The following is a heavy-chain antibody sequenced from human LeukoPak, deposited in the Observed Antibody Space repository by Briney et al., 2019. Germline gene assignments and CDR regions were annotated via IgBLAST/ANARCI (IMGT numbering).Heavy chain of an antibody. V-gene: IGHV4-59*01. CDR2: IYYSGST. CDR1: GGSISSYY. CDR3: AGITMIVVAHAFDI. Sequence: SETLSLTCTVSGGSISSYYWSWIRQPPGKGLEWIGYIYYSGSTNYNPSLKSRVTISVDTSKNQFSLKLSSVTAADTAVYYCAGITMIVVAHAFDIWGQGTMVTVSS. D-gene: IGHD3-22*01. J-gene: IGHJ3*02.